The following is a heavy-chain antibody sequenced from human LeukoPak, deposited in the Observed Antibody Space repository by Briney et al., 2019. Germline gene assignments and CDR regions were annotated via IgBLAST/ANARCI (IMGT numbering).Heavy chain of an antibody. J-gene: IGHJ4*02. V-gene: IGHV3-11*06. D-gene: IGHD6-13*01. CDR3: ARDEVAAAGNDY. CDR1: GFTFSDYY. Sequence: PGGSLRLSCAASGFTFSDYYMSWIRQAPGKGLEWVSYISSSSSYTNYADSVKGRFTISGDNAKNSLYLQMNSLRAEDTAVYYCARDEVAAAGNDYWGQGTLVTVSS. CDR2: ISSSSSYT.